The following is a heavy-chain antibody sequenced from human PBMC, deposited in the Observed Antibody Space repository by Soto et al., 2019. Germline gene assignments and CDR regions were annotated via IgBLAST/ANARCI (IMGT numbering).Heavy chain of an antibody. CDR1: GFTFSSYG. CDR2: ISYDGSNK. CDR3: AKSLDPSDDLGFDP. Sequence: LRLSFAASGFTFSSYGMHWVRQAPGKGLEWVAVISYDGSNKYYADSVKGRFTISRDNSKNTLYLQMNSLRAEDTAVYYCAKSLDPSDDLGFDPWGQGTLVTVSS. V-gene: IGHV3-30*18. J-gene: IGHJ5*02. D-gene: IGHD3-3*01.